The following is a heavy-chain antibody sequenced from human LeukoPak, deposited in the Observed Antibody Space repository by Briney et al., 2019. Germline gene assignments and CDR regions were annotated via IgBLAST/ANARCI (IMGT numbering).Heavy chain of an antibody. CDR1: GLTFSNAW. V-gene: IGHV3-15*07. D-gene: IGHD7-27*01. Sequence: GGSLRLSCAASGLTFSNAWMNWVRQAPGKGLEWVAHIKSETNGGTADYAAAVEGRFTISRDDSKYTLYLRMNSLKIEDTAVYFCTTNPGTWGDFWGQGSLVTVSS. CDR3: TTNPGTWGDF. CDR2: IKSETNGGTA. J-gene: IGHJ4*02.